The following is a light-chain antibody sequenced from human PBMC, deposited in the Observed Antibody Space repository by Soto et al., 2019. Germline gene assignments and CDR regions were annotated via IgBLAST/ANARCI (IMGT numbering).Light chain of an antibody. Sequence: DIQMTQSPSTLSASVGDRVTITCRASQTISGYLNWYQQKPGKAPELLIYAASYLGNGVPSRFSGSGSGTDFTLTISSLEPEDFAVYYCQQRSNWLFGPGTKVDIK. V-gene: IGKV1-39*01. CDR2: AAS. CDR1: QTISGY. J-gene: IGKJ3*01. CDR3: QQRSNWL.